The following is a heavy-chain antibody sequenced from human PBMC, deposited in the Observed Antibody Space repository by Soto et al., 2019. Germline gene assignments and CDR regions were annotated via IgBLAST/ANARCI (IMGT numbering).Heavy chain of an antibody. J-gene: IGHJ6*02. D-gene: IGHD3-9*01. CDR2: ISSSSSYT. CDR1: GFTVSSYY. V-gene: IGHV3-11*05. Sequence: PGGSLRLSCAAPGFTVSSYYMSSIRQAPGKGLEWVSYISSSSSYTNYADSMKGRFTISRDNSKNSLYLQMNSLRAEDTAVYYCARGGYFAPRHYYYYGMDVWGQGTTVTVSS. CDR3: ARGGYFAPRHYYYYGMDV.